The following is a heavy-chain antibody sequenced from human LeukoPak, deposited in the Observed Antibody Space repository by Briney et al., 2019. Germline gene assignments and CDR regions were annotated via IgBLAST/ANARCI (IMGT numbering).Heavy chain of an antibody. J-gene: IGHJ3*02. CDR3: TKVARYNWNDVGIFDAFDI. CDR2: IRFDGHNK. Sequence: GGSLRLSCAASGFTFSSFGMHWVRQAPGKGLEWVAFIRFDGHNKYYADSVKGPFTISRDNSMNTLHLQMNSLRTEDTAVYYCTKVARYNWNDVGIFDAFDIWGQGTMVTVSS. CDR1: GFTFSSFG. V-gene: IGHV3-30*02. D-gene: IGHD1-20*01.